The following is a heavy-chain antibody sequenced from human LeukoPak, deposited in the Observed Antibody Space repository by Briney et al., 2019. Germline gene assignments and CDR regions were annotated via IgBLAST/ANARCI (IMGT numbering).Heavy chain of an antibody. Sequence: GGSLRLSCAASGFTFSAYSMNWVRQAPGRGLEWVANIKPDGSEKYYVDSVKGRFAISRDNAKNEVYLEMNSLRAEDTGVYYCSGRDSSRSPRAYWGQGTLVSVSS. CDR2: IKPDGSEK. D-gene: IGHD2-2*01. J-gene: IGHJ4*02. V-gene: IGHV3-7*01. CDR3: SGRDSSRSPRAY. CDR1: GFTFSAYS.